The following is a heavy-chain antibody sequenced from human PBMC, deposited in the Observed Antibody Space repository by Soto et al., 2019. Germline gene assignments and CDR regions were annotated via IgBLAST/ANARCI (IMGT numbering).Heavy chain of an antibody. J-gene: IGHJ4*02. V-gene: IGHV3-33*01. CDR1: GFTFSDYG. CDR3: ARVEFGGYLDY. CDR2: IWYDGSTK. D-gene: IGHD3-10*01. Sequence: QVQLVESGGGVVQPGGALRLSCSASGFTFSDYGMHWVRQAPGKGLEWVAVIWYDGSTKHYTDSVKGRFTISRDNSKNTLYLQINSLRVEDTAVYYCARVEFGGYLDYWGQGTLVIVSS.